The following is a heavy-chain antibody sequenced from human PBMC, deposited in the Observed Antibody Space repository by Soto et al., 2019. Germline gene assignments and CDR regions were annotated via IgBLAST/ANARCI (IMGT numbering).Heavy chain of an antibody. J-gene: IGHJ4*02. CDR2: IYSGANSP. CDR1: KFTLNTYW. Sequence: EVQLVESGGDLVQPGGSLRLSCTASKFTLNTYWMHWVRQAPGKGLVWVARIYSGANSPTYADSVKGRFTISRDNAKNTVYLEMNALRTEDTAVYFCVRGASGYANFDYWGQGTLVTVSS. CDR3: VRGASGYANFDY. D-gene: IGHD5-12*01. V-gene: IGHV3-74*03.